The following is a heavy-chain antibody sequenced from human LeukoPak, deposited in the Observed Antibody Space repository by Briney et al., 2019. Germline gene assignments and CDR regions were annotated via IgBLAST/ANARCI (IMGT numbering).Heavy chain of an antibody. J-gene: IGHJ6*03. V-gene: IGHV4-4*07. CDR2: IYTSGTT. CDR3: GSDMAV. Sequence: PSETLSLTCTVSGGSISSYYWSWIRQPAGKGLEWIGRIYTSGTTNYNPSLQSRVTISVDTSKNQFSLKLSSVTAADTTVYYCGSDMAVWGKGTTVTVSS. CDR1: GGSISSYY.